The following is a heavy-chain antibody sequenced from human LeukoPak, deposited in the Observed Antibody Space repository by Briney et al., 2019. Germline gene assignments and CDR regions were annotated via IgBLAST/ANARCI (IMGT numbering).Heavy chain of an antibody. CDR2: ISYDGSNK. D-gene: IGHD4-11*01. Sequence: GRSLRLSCAASGFTFSSYGMHWVRQAPGKGLEWVAVISYDGSNKYYADSVKGRFTISRDNSKNTLYLQMNSLRAEDTAVYYCAKDRLFSNSYYFDYWGQGTLVTVSS. CDR3: AKDRLFSNSYYFDY. CDR1: GFTFSSYG. J-gene: IGHJ4*02. V-gene: IGHV3-30*18.